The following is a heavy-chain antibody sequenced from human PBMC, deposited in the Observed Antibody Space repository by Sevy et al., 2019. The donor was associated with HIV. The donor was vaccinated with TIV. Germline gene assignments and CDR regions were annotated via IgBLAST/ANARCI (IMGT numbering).Heavy chain of an antibody. V-gene: IGHV3-21*01. CDR1: EFAFNIHN. D-gene: IGHD6-13*01. J-gene: IGHJ4*02. CDR2: ISTSSNNI. CDR3: ARTFSFSWYDY. Sequence: GGSLRLSCVASEFAFNIHNMSWVRQAPGKGLEWVSSISTSSNNIYYADSVEGRFTMSRDNAKNSLYLQMNSLRAEDTAVYYCARTFSFSWYDYWGQGTLVTVSS.